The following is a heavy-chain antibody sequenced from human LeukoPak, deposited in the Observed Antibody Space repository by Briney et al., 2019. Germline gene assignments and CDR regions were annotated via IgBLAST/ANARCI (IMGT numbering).Heavy chain of an antibody. Sequence: SETLSLTCTVSGGSISSYYWSWIRQPPGKGLEWIGYIYYSGSTNYNPSLKSRVTISVDTSKNQFSLKLSSVTAADTAVYYCARDRGGSSGFYYFDYWGQGTLVTVSS. CDR1: GGSISSYY. J-gene: IGHJ4*02. V-gene: IGHV4-59*01. D-gene: IGHD6-19*01. CDR3: ARDRGGSSGFYYFDY. CDR2: IYYSGST.